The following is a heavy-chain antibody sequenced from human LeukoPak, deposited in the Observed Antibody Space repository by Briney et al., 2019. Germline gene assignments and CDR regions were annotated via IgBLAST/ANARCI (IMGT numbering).Heavy chain of an antibody. CDR2: IYYSGST. CDR3: ASGDYGYPFDY. D-gene: IGHD4/OR15-4a*01. V-gene: IGHV4-39*01. Sequence: SETLSLTCTVSGGSISSSTYYWGWIRQPPGKGLEWIGSIYYSGSTYYNPSLKSRVTISVDTSKNQFSLKLSSVTAADTAVYYCASGDYGYPFDYWGQGTLVTVSS. J-gene: IGHJ4*02. CDR1: GGSISSSTYY.